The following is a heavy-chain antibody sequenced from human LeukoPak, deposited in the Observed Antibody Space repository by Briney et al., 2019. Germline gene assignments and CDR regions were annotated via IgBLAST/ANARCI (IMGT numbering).Heavy chain of an antibody. V-gene: IGHV3-30*02. Sequence: QAGGSLRLSCAASGFIFSSYGMHWVRQAPGKGLEWVAFIRYDGSKKYYADSVKGRFTISRDNSRNTVYLQMNSLRAEDTAVYYCANDLGWIQLNLGRGQGTLVTVSS. CDR3: ANDLGWIQLNLG. CDR1: GFIFSSYG. J-gene: IGHJ4*02. D-gene: IGHD5-18*01. CDR2: IRYDGSKK.